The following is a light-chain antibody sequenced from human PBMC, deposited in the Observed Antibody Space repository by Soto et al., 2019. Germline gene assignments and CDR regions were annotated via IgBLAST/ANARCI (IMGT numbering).Light chain of an antibody. CDR3: QQYDDVPLT. CDR2: DAS. V-gene: IGKV1-33*01. J-gene: IGKJ4*01. Sequence: DIQMTQSPSSLSASVGDRITISCQASQDITTYLNWYQHKPGKAPRLLIYDASTLEIGVPSSFSGSGSGTDFTLTISSLQPEDNATYYCQQYDDVPLTFGGGTKVEIK. CDR1: QDITTY.